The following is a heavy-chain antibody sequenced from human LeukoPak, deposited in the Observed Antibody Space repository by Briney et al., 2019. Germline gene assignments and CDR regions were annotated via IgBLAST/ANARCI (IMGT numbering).Heavy chain of an antibody. CDR1: GVSITTYF. V-gene: IGHV4-59*08. Sequence: PSETLSLTCAVSGVSITTYFWTWLRQPPGKGLEWIGYVHYSESSNYNPSLKSRVTMSLDTSKNQISLRLASVTAADTAVYYCARHKDYGDYFDYWGLGTLVTVSS. D-gene: IGHD4-17*01. CDR3: ARHKDYGDYFDY. CDR2: VHYSESS. J-gene: IGHJ4*02.